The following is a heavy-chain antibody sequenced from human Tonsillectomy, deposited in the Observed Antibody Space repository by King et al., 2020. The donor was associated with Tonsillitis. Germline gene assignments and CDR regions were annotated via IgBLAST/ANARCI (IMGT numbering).Heavy chain of an antibody. CDR3: ASAQRGSGSYYYFDY. J-gene: IGHJ4*02. CDR2: ISYDGNDK. V-gene: IGHV3-30*04. D-gene: IGHD3-10*01. Sequence: VQLVESGGGVVQPGRSLRLSCAASGFTFSDNSMNWVRQAPGKGLEWLAIISYDGNDKYYADSVKGRFTISRDSSKNTLYLEMNSLRAEDTAVYYCASAQRGSGSYYYFDYWGQGTLVTVSS. CDR1: GFTFSDNS.